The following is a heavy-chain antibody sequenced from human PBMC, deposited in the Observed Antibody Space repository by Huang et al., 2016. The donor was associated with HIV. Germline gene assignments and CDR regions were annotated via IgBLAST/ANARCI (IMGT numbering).Heavy chain of an antibody. CDR3: ARGLYSSSWAPFDY. J-gene: IGHJ4*02. D-gene: IGHD6-13*01. Sequence: QVQLVQSGSELKKPGASVKVSCKASGYTFTSYAMNWGRQAPGQGLEWTGWINTNTANPTYAQGFTGRFVFSLDTSVSTAYLQSSSLKAEDTAVYYCARGLYSSSWAPFDYWGQGTLVTVSS. V-gene: IGHV7-4-1*02. CDR1: GYTFTSYA. CDR2: INTNTANP.